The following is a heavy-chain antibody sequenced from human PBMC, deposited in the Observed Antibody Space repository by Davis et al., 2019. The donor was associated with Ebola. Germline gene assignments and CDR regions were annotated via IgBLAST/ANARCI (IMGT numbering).Heavy chain of an antibody. Sequence: PSETLSLTCTVSGGSISSGDYYWSWIRQPPGKGLEWIGYIYYSGSTYYNPSLKSRVTISVDTSKNQFSLKLSSVTAADTAVYYCARDYARLGYFDYWGQGTLVTVSS. CDR3: ARDYARLGYFDY. CDR1: GGSISSGDYY. D-gene: IGHD3-16*01. J-gene: IGHJ4*02. V-gene: IGHV4-30-4*08. CDR2: IYYSGST.